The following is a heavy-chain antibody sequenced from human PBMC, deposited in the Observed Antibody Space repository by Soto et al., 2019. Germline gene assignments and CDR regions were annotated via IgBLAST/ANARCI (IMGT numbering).Heavy chain of an antibody. D-gene: IGHD3-22*01. CDR1: GGSISSYY. CDR2: IYYSGST. V-gene: IGHV4-59*01. CDR3: SRDKFDYYDSSGYYTGAFDI. J-gene: IGHJ3*02. Sequence: SETLSLTCTVSGGSISSYYCSWIRQPPGKGLEWIGYIYYSGSTNYNPSLKSRVTISVDTSKNQFSLKLSSVTAADTAVYYCSRDKFDYYDSSGYYTGAFDIWGQGIMVTFSS.